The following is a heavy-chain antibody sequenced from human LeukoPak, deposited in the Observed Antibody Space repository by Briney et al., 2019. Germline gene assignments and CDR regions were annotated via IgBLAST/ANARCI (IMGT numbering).Heavy chain of an antibody. J-gene: IGHJ4*02. V-gene: IGHV1-3*01. CDR3: ARGIWSSHKADYYLDH. CDR1: GYTFTNYA. Sequence: VSCXXSGYTFTNYAIHWVRQAPGQRGEWMGWINACNGNTKYSHRFPGRVTITRDTSANTAYMELSSLRSEDTAVYYCARGIWSSHKADYYLDHWGQGTLVTVSS. CDR2: INACNGNT. D-gene: IGHD3-3*01.